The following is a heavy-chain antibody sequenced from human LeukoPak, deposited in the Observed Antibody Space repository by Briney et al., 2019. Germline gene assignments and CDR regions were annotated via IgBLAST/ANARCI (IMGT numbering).Heavy chain of an antibody. CDR2: ISSSSSYI. D-gene: IGHD5-12*01. Sequence: PGGSLRLSCAASGFTFSSYSMNWVRQAPGKGLEWVSSISSSSSYIYYADSVKGRFTISRDNAKNSLYLQMNSLRAEDTAVYYCARDPILRGYSGYDYWAYYYYYYYMDVWGKGTTVTVSS. CDR3: ARDPILRGYSGYDYWAYYYYYYYMDV. V-gene: IGHV3-21*01. J-gene: IGHJ6*03. CDR1: GFTFSSYS.